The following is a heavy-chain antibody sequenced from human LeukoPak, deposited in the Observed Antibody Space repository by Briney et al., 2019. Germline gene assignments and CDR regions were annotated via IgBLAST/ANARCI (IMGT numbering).Heavy chain of an antibody. CDR3: ARDPLYSSSWYTPGD. D-gene: IGHD6-13*01. CDR1: GYTFTSYD. Sequence: ASVKVSCKASGYTFTSYDINWVRQATGQGLEWMGWMNPNSGSTGYAQKFQGRVTMTRNTSISTAYMELSSLRSEDTAVYYCARDPLYSSSWYTPGDWGQGTLVTVSS. J-gene: IGHJ4*02. V-gene: IGHV1-8*01. CDR2: MNPNSGST.